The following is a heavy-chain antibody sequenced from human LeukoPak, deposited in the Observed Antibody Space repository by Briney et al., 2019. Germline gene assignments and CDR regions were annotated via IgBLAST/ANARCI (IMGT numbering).Heavy chain of an antibody. Sequence: SVKVSCKASGGTFSSYAISWVRQAPGQGLEWMGGIIPIFGTANYAQKFQGRVTITADESTSTAYMELSSLRSEDTAVYYCARGVVVPAAMNSLGIDYYYYMDVWGKGTTATISS. D-gene: IGHD2-2*01. CDR3: ARGVVVPAAMNSLGIDYYYYMDV. CDR1: GGTFSSYA. CDR2: IIPIFGTA. J-gene: IGHJ6*03. V-gene: IGHV1-69*13.